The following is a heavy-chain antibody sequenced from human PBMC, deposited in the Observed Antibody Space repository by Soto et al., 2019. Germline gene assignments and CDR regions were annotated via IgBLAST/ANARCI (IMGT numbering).Heavy chain of an antibody. V-gene: IGHV3-23*01. CDR3: AKDKPGTTAFDI. J-gene: IGHJ3*02. CDR1: GFTFGSYA. CDR2: ISESGGST. D-gene: IGHD1-1*01. Sequence: PGGSLRLSCVGSGFTFGSYAMSWVRQAPGKGLEWVSAISESGGSTYYADSVKGRFTISRDNSKNTLYLQMNSLRAEDTATYYCAKDKPGTTAFDIWGRGTLVTVSS.